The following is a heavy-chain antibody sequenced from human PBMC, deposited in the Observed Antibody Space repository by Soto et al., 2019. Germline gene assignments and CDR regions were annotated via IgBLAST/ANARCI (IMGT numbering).Heavy chain of an antibody. Sequence: ASVKVSCKASGYTFTGYYMHWVRQAPGQGLEWMGWINPNSGGTNYAQKFQGRVTMTRDTSISTAYMELSRLRSDDTAVYYCARAFIYGDKTFDYWGQGTLVTVSS. CDR2: INPNSGGT. D-gene: IGHD4-17*01. V-gene: IGHV1-2*02. CDR1: GYTFTGYY. CDR3: ARAFIYGDKTFDY. J-gene: IGHJ4*02.